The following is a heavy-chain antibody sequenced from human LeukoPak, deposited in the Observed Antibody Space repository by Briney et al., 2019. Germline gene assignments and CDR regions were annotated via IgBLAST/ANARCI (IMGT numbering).Heavy chain of an antibody. Sequence: PGGSLRLSGAASAFTFSAYNMNWVRQAPGKGLEWISYINADSSTIQYADSVRGRFTTSRDNAKNSLYLQMNSLRAEDTAVYYCVRDNSRGQSLAAIYWGQRSLVTVSS. CDR2: INADSSTI. V-gene: IGHV3-48*01. D-gene: IGHD3-22*01. J-gene: IGHJ4*02. CDR3: VRDNSRGQSLAAIY. CDR1: AFTFSAYN.